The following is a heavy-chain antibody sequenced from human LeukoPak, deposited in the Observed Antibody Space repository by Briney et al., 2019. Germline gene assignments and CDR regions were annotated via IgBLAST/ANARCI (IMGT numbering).Heavy chain of an antibody. CDR1: GYTFTSYG. CDR3: ARGGPVDIVVVPAATNYFDY. Sequence: ASVKVSCKASGYTFTSYGISWVRQAPGQGLEWMGWINPNSGGTNYAQKFQGWVTMTRDTSISTAYMELSRLRSDDTAVYYCARGGPVDIVVVPAATNYFDYWGQGTLVTVSS. CDR2: INPNSGGT. J-gene: IGHJ4*02. D-gene: IGHD2-2*01. V-gene: IGHV1-2*04.